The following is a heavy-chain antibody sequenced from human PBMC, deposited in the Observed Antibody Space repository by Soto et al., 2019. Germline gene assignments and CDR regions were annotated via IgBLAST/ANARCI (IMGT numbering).Heavy chain of an antibody. J-gene: IGHJ4*02. CDR2: IHSGGNA. V-gene: IGHV3-66*01. Sequence: EVHLVESGGDLVQPGGSLRLSCAASGFTVSNIYMRWVRQAPGKGLEWVSSIHSGGNADYADSVKGRFTISRDNSKNTIHRQMDNLRGEDTAMYECLFWTPPFDYWGQGILVTVSA. CDR3: LFWTPPFDY. D-gene: IGHD3-3*01. CDR1: GFTVSNIY.